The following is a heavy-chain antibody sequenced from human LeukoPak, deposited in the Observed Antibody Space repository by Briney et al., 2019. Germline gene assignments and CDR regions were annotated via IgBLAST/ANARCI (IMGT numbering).Heavy chain of an antibody. CDR2: ISHDGSNI. CDR1: GFTFSSYG. D-gene: IGHD2-15*01. Sequence: GRSLRLSCAASGFTFSSYGMHWVRQAPGKGLEWVAVISHDGSNIYYGDSVKGRFTISRDNSQNMLYLQMNSLRAEDTAMYYCAKDPYRVVVATGNYLDPWGQGTLVTVSS. V-gene: IGHV3-30*18. CDR3: AKDPYRVVVATGNYLDP. J-gene: IGHJ5*02.